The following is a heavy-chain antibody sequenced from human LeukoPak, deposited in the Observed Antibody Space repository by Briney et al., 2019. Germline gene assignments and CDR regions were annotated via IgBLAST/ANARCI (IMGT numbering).Heavy chain of an antibody. D-gene: IGHD6-13*01. CDR2: ISGSGVST. V-gene: IGHV3-23*01. CDR1: GFTFSSYA. Sequence: QPGGSLRLSCAVSGFTFSSYAMSWVRQAPGKGLEWVSTISGSGVSTFYADPVKGRFTISRDNSKNTLYLHMNSLSAEDTAVYYCAKDSXSSRWGQGTLVTVSS. CDR3: AKDSXSSR. J-gene: IGHJ4*02.